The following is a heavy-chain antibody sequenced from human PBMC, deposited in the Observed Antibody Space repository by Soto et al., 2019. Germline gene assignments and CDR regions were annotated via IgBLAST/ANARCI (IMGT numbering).Heavy chain of an antibody. J-gene: IGHJ6*02. CDR1: GYTFTSYG. CDR2: ISAYNGNT. Sequence: QVQLVQSGAEVKKPGASVKVSCKASGYTFTSYGISWVRQAPGQGLEWMGWISAYNGNTDYAQKRQGRFTMTTDTSASTAYMELRSLRSDVTAVYYCARVAITLVRGVSFYYYYGMDVWGQGTTVTVSS. V-gene: IGHV1-18*01. CDR3: ARVAITLVRGVSFYYYYGMDV. D-gene: IGHD3-10*01.